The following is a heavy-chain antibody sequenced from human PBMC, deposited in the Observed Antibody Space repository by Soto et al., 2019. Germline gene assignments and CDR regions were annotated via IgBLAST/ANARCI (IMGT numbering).Heavy chain of an antibody. CDR2: LHYTGRT. V-gene: IGHV4-39*02. Sequence: TSETLSLTCTVSGGSISSGTYYWGWIRQPPGKGLEWIGSLHYTGRTYYSPSLKSRVTISVDTSKNHFSLNLTSVTAADTAVYYCARRLARGVIGWFDPWGQGTLVTVSS. CDR3: ARRLARGVIGWFDP. J-gene: IGHJ5*02. D-gene: IGHD3-10*01. CDR1: GGSISSGTYY.